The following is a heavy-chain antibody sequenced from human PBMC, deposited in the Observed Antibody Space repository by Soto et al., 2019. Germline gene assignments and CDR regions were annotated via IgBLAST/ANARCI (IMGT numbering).Heavy chain of an antibody. J-gene: IGHJ6*01. CDR1: GFTFSSYA. D-gene: IGHD4-17*01. CDR3: ARATGLYYYYGMDV. V-gene: IGHV3-30-3*01. CDR2: ISYDGSNK. Sequence: QVQLVESGGGVVQPGRSLRLSCAASGFTFSSYAMHWVRQAPGKGLEWVAVISYDGSNKYYADSVKGRFTISRDNSKNTLYLQVNSLRAEDTAVYYCARATGLYYYYGMDVW.